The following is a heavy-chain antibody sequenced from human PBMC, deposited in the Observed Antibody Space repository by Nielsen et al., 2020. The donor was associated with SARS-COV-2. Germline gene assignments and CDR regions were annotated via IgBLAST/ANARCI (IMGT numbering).Heavy chain of an antibody. J-gene: IGHJ4*02. CDR1: GYTFTSNY. D-gene: IGHD3-3*01. CDR2: INPSGGST. Sequence: ASVMVSCKASGYTFTSNYMHWVRQAPAQGFVWMGIINPSGGSTSYAQKFQGRVTMIRDTSTSTVYMELSNLRSECTAVYFCARAGFLEWNPFDYWGQRTLVTVSS. CDR3: ARAGFLEWNPFDY. V-gene: IGHV1-46*01.